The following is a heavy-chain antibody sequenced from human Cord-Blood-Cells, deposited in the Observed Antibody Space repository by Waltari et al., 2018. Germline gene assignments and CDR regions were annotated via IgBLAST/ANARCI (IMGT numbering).Heavy chain of an antibody. CDR1: GFTFSSYS. V-gene: IGHV3-21*01. J-gene: IGHJ3*02. Sequence: EVQLVESGGGLVKPGGSLRLSCAASGFTFSSYSMNWVRQAPGKGLEWVSSISSRSSYIYYADSVESRFNISGDNAKNALYLQMNSLRAEDTAVYYCARSGYFGNAFDIWGQGTLVTVSS. CDR3: ARSGYFGNAFDI. D-gene: IGHD3-10*01. CDR2: ISSRSSYI.